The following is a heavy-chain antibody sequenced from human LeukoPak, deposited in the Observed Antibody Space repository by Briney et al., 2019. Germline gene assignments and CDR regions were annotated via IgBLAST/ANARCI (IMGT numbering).Heavy chain of an antibody. CDR3: ARDSIGGSYLNYYYYYMDV. V-gene: IGHV1-18*01. J-gene: IGHJ6*03. CDR1: GYTFTSYG. CDR2: ISAYNGNT. Sequence: ASVKVSCKASGYTFTSYGISWVRQAPGQGLEWMGWISAYNGNTNYAQKLQGRATMTTDTSTSTAYMELRSLRSDDTAVYYCARDSIGGSYLNYYYYYMDVWGKGTTVTVSS. D-gene: IGHD1-26*01.